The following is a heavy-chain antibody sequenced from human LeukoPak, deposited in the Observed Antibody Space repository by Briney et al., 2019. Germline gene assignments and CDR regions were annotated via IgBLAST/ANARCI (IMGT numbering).Heavy chain of an antibody. D-gene: IGHD6-13*01. CDR1: GGSISSYY. CDR2: IYYSGST. CDR3: ARVLYSSSWYDAFDI. V-gene: IGHV4-59*08. Sequence: SETLSLTCTVSGGSISSYYWSWIRQPPGKGLEWIGYIYYSGSTYYNPSLKSRVTISVDTSKNQFSLKLSSVTAADTAVYYCARVLYSSSWYDAFDIWGQGTMVTVSS. J-gene: IGHJ3*02.